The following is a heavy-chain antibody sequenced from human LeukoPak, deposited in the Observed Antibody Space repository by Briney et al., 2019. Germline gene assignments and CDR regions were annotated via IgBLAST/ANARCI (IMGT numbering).Heavy chain of an antibody. CDR3: ARGFNYAFDY. CDR2: ITSGGGTI. V-gene: IGHV3-48*03. CDR1: GFTFSVYE. J-gene: IGHJ4*02. Sequence: GGSLRLSCAASGFTFSVYEMNWVRRAPGKGLEWFSYITSGGGTIYYADSVKGRFTISRDNAKNSLYLQMNSLRADDTATYYCARGFNYAFDYWGQGTLVTVSS. D-gene: IGHD2-2*01.